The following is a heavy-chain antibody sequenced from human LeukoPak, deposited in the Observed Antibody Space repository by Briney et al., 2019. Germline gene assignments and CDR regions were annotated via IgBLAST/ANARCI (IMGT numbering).Heavy chain of an antibody. D-gene: IGHD6-13*01. V-gene: IGHV4-4*07. CDR3: ARAPNMYSSTWYLAY. CDR2: ITTSGNT. CDR1: GASISNYH. Sequence: PSETPSLTCSVSGASISNYHWNWVRQTAGSGLEWIGRITTSGNTNYNPSLKGRVTVSLDTSKNQFSLIVTSVTAADTAVYYCARAPNMYSSTWYLAYWGQGTLVTVSS. J-gene: IGHJ4*02.